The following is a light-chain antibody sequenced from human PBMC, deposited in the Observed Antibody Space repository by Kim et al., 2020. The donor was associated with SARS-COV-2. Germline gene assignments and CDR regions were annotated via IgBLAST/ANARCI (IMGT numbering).Light chain of an antibody. CDR3: QAWHSSTHVI. J-gene: IGLJ2*01. Sequence: VAPGQTAYITCSGDKLGAKYVCWYQQKPGQSPVLVIYQDNKRPSGIPERFSGSNSGNTATLTISGTQAMDEADYYCQAWHSSTHVIFGGGTQLTVL. CDR2: QDN. V-gene: IGLV3-1*01. CDR1: KLGAKY.